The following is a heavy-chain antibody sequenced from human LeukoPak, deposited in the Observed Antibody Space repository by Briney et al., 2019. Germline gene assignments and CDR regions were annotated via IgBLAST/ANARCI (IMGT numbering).Heavy chain of an antibody. V-gene: IGHV3-33*01. Sequence: PGGSLRLSCAASGFTFSSYGMHWVRQAPGKGLEWVAIIWYDGSNNYYADSVKGRFTISRDNAKNSLYLQMNSLRAEDTALYYCARDYDYGDYPGYWGQGTLVTVSS. D-gene: IGHD4-17*01. CDR2: IWYDGSNN. J-gene: IGHJ4*02. CDR1: GFTFSSYG. CDR3: ARDYDYGDYPGY.